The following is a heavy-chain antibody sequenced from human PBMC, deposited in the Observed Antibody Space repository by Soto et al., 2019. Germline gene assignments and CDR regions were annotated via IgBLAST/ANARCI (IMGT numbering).Heavy chain of an antibody. Sequence: QVQLVQSGAEVKKPAASVKLSCKASGYTFTSYAVHWVRQAPGQRLESMGWINTANGDTKYSQNFQXXATITRDTSASTAYMELSSLTSEDTAVYFCARAPSGYYFDRWGQGTLVTVSS. J-gene: IGHJ4*02. CDR2: INTANGDT. D-gene: IGHD3-10*01. CDR3: ARAPSGYYFDR. V-gene: IGHV1-3*04. CDR1: GYTFTSYA.